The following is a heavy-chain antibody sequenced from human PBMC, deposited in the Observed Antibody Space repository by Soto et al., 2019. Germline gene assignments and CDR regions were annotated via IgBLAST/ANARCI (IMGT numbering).Heavy chain of an antibody. J-gene: IGHJ2*01. D-gene: IGHD3-9*01. CDR1: GFTFSSYA. V-gene: IGHV3-23*01. CDR3: ARWWQASYLGRRYSEF. Sequence: GGCLRLSCAASGFTFSSYAMSWVRQATGKGLEWVSGISGSGGRTYYADSVKGRFTISRDNSKKILYLQMSNLRAEDSAVYYCARWWQASYLGRRYSEFWGRTTLDTV. CDR2: ISGSGGRT.